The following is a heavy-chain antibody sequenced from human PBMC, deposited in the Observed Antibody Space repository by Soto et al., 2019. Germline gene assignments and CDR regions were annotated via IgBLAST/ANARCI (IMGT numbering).Heavy chain of an antibody. Sequence: QVQLVQSGAEVKKPGSSVKVSCKASRDTFSKYAVNWVRQAPGQGLGWMGCIIPILGSRTYAEKFQGRVTTTGDESTSTAYMELRSLRFEDTAVDYCARGETYLGVWGQGTTVTVSS. CDR1: RDTFSKYA. J-gene: IGHJ6*02. V-gene: IGHV1-69*01. CDR2: IIPILGSR. D-gene: IGHD3-16*01. CDR3: ARGETYLGV.